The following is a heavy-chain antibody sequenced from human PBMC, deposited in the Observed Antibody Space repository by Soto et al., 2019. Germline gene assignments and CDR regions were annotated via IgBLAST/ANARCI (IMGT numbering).Heavy chain of an antibody. CDR2: IYHSGST. V-gene: IGHV4-4*02. D-gene: IGHD6-13*01. J-gene: IGHJ5*02. Sequence: QVQLQESGPGLVKPSGTLSLTCAVSGGSISSSNWWSWVRQPPGKGLEWIGEIYHSGSTNYNPSLQSRVTISVDKSKNQFSLKLSSVTAADTAVYYCARGTDLGSWYSRNWFDPWGQGTLVTVSS. CDR3: ARGTDLGSWYSRNWFDP. CDR1: GGSISSSNW.